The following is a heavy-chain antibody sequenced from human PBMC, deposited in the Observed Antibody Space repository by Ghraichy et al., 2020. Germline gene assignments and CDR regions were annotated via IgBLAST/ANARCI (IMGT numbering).Heavy chain of an antibody. J-gene: IGHJ6*03. D-gene: IGHD3-9*01. Sequence: GESLNISCKGSGYSFTSYWIGWVRQMPGKGLEWMGIIYPGDSDTRYSPSFQGQVTISADKSISTAYLQWSSLKASDTAMYYCARRRVDPNYYYYYMDVWGKGTTVTVSS. V-gene: IGHV5-51*01. CDR2: IYPGDSDT. CDR1: GYSFTSYW. CDR3: ARRRVDPNYYYYYMDV.